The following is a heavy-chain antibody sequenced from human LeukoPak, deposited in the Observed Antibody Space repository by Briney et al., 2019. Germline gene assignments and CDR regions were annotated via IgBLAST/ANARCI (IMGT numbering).Heavy chain of an antibody. J-gene: IGHJ6*03. CDR3: ARVLRYCSGGNCYSGGLGYMDV. D-gene: IGHD2-15*01. Sequence: GGSLRLSCAASGFTFSTYWMHWLRQTPGKGLVWVSRIDTEGVATTYADSVKGRFTISRDNAKNSLYLQMNSLRAEDTAVYYCARVLRYCSGGNCYSGGLGYMDVWGKGTTVTISS. CDR1: GFTFSTYW. CDR2: IDTEGVAT. V-gene: IGHV3-74*01.